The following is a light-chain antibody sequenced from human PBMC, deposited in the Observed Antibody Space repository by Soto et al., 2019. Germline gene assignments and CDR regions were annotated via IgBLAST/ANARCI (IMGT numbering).Light chain of an antibody. V-gene: IGLV2-18*02. CDR3: SSYTGSSTTVV. CDR2: EVS. CDR1: SSDVGSYNH. J-gene: IGLJ2*01. Sequence: QSALTQPPSVSGSPGQSVTISCTGTSSDVGSYNHVSWYQQPPGTAPKLMIYEVSNRPSGVPDRFSGSKSGNTASLTISGLQAEDEADYYCSSYTGSSTTVVFGGGTKLTAL.